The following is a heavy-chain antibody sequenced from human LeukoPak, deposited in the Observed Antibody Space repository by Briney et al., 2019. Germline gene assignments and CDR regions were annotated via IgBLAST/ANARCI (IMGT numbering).Heavy chain of an antibody. J-gene: IGHJ5*02. V-gene: IGHV1-69*06. CDR1: GYTFTSYD. CDR3: ARDRLHCSSTSCYRDWFDP. Sequence: SVTDSCLASGYTFTSYDIHWMRQAPGQGLEWMGGIISIFGTANYAQKFQGRVTITADKSTSTAYMELSSLRSEDTAVYYCARDRLHCSSTSCYRDWFDPWGQGTLVTVSS. CDR2: IISIFGTA. D-gene: IGHD2-2*01.